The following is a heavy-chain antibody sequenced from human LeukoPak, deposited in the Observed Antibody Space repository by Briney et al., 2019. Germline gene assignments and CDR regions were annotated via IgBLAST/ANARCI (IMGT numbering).Heavy chain of an antibody. CDR2: ISYDGINK. CDR1: GFTFSNYD. D-gene: IGHD2-15*01. CDR3: AKSEEDAWSDAFDI. J-gene: IGHJ3*02. Sequence: GGSLRLSCAASGFTFSNYDMHWVRQAPGKGLEWVAVISYDGINKYYGDSVKGQFTISRDNSKNTPYLQMTSLRPEDTAVYYCAKSEEDAWSDAFDIWGQGTMVIVSS. V-gene: IGHV3-30*18.